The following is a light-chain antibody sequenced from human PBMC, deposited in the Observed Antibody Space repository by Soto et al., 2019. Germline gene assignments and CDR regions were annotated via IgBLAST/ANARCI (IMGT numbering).Light chain of an antibody. CDR1: QGISSW. CDR2: AAS. V-gene: IGKV1D-12*01. Sequence: DIQMTQSPSSVSASVGDRITITCRASQGISSWLAWYQQKPGKAPKLLIYAASSLQSGVPSRFSGSGSGTHFTLTISSLQPEDVAIYYCQKFTSAPFTFGGGTKVDIK. J-gene: IGKJ4*01. CDR3: QKFTSAPFT.